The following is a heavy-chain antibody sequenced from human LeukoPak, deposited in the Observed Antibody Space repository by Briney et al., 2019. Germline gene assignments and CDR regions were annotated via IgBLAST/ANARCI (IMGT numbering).Heavy chain of an antibody. CDR1: GLNLNVYH. CDR3: AKVPLSSSGWDREYYFDY. J-gene: IGHJ4*02. Sequence: GGSLRLSCTASGLNLNVYHMSWHRQAPGKGLEWVSDIRSEGSAKSYADSVKGRFTISRDNSKNTLYLQMNSLRAEATAVYYCAKVPLSSSGWDREYYFDYGGQGTLVSVSS. V-gene: IGHV3-11*04. CDR2: IRSEGSAK. D-gene: IGHD6-19*01.